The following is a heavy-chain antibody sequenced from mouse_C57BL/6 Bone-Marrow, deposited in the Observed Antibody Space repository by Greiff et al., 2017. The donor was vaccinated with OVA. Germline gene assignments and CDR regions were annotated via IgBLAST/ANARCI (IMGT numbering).Heavy chain of an antibody. CDR2: IHPNSGST. D-gene: IGHD2-9*01. V-gene: IGHV1-64*01. CDR3: ARSSYGYDRFAY. J-gene: IGHJ3*01. CDR1: GYTFTSYW. Sequence: QVQLKQPGAELVKPGASVKLSCKASGYTFTSYWMHWVKQRPGQGLEWIGMIHPNSGSTNYNEKFKSKATLTVDKSSSTAYMQLSSLTSEDSAVYYCARSSYGYDRFAYWGQGTLVTVSA.